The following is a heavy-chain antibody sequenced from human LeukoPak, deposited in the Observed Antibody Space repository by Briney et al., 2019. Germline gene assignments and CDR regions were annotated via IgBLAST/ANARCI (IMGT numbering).Heavy chain of an antibody. V-gene: IGHV1-18*01. CDR2: ISAYNGNT. Sequence: ASVKVSXKASGYTFTSYGISWVRQAPGQGLEWMGWISAYNGNTNYAQKLQGRVTMTTDTSTSTAYMELRSLRSDDTAVYYCARDSCSGGSCYVDYWGQGTLVTVSS. J-gene: IGHJ4*02. D-gene: IGHD2-15*01. CDR1: GYTFTSYG. CDR3: ARDSCSGGSCYVDY.